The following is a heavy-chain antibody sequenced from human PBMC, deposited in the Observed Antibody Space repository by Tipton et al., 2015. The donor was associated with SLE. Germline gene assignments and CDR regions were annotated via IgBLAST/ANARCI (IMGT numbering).Heavy chain of an antibody. CDR1: GYTFISYW. D-gene: IGHD3-16*01. Sequence: QLVQSGAEVKKPGESLKISCKGSGYTFISYWIGWVRQAPGQGLEWMGRIIPILGIANYAQKFQGRVTITADKSTSTAYMELSSLRSEDTAVYYCARGGGGNYWGQGTLVTVSS. CDR2: IIPILGIA. CDR3: ARGGGGNY. V-gene: IGHV1-69*09. J-gene: IGHJ4*02.